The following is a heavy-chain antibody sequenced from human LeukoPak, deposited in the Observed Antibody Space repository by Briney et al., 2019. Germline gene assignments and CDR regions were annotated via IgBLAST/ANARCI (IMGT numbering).Heavy chain of an antibody. V-gene: IGHV4-31*03. CDR1: GGSISSGGYY. CDR2: IYYSGST. J-gene: IGHJ4*02. CDR3: ATVVAATQGADY. D-gene: IGHD2-15*01. Sequence: SETLSLTCTVSGGSISSGGYYWSWIRQHPGKGLEWIGYIYYSGSTYYNPSLKSRVTISVDTSKNQFSLKLSSVTAADTAVYYCATVVAATQGADYWGQGTLVTVSS.